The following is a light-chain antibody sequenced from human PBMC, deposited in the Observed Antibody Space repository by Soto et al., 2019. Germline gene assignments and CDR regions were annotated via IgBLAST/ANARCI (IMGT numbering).Light chain of an antibody. V-gene: IGKV3-20*01. CDR2: GAS. CDR1: QSVSSSY. CDR3: QQYET. Sequence: EIVLTQSPGTLSLSPGERATLSCRASQSVSSSYLAWYQQKPGQAPRLLIYGASSMATGIPDRFSGSGSGTDFTLTISRLEPEDFAVYYCQQYETFGQGTKLEIK. J-gene: IGKJ2*01.